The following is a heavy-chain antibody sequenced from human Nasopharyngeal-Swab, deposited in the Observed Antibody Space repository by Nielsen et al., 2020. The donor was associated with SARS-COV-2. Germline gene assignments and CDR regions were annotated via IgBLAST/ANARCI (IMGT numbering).Heavy chain of an antibody. V-gene: IGHV3-48*01. CDR2: ISSSGRTI. CDR1: GFTFSSYS. J-gene: IGHJ3*02. Sequence: GESLKISCAASGFTFSSYSMNWVRQAPGKGLEWVSYISSSGRTIYYEDSVKGRFTISRDNAKNSLFLQMNSLRAEDTAVYYCARAPVLRYFDWLLEDAFDIWGQGTMVTVSS. CDR3: ARAPVLRYFDWLLEDAFDI. D-gene: IGHD3-9*01.